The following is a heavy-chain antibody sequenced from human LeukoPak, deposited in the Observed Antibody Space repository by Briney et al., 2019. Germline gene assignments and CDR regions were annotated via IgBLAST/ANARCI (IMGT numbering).Heavy chain of an antibody. D-gene: IGHD6-6*01. Sequence: TGGSLRLSCAASEFTFSSHFMNWVRQAPGKGLEWVSSISSSGCSVLYADSLKGRISISRDNAKNSLYLQMRSLRPEDTAVYYCARERYSRSSHDALDLWGRGTMVTVSS. CDR3: ARERYSRSSHDALDL. V-gene: IGHV3-21*01. CDR1: EFTFSSHF. CDR2: ISSSGCSV. J-gene: IGHJ3*01.